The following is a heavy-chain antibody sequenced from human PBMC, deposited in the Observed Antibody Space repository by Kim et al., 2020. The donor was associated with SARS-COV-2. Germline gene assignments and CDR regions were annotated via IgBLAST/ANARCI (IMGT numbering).Heavy chain of an antibody. CDR2: IWYDGSNK. CDR3: ARDPSSYYEQSQADGMDV. J-gene: IGHJ6*02. CDR1: GFTFSSYG. V-gene: IGHV3-33*01. Sequence: GGSLRLSCAASGFTFSSYGMHWVRQAPGKGLEWVAVIWYDGSNKYYADSVKGRFTISRDNSKNTLYLQMNSLRAEDTAVYYCARDPSSYYEQSQADGMDVWGQGTTVTVSS. D-gene: IGHD3-22*01.